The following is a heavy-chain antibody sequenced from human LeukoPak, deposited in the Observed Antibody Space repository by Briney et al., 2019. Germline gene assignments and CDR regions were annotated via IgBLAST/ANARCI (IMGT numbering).Heavy chain of an antibody. D-gene: IGHD6-19*01. Sequence: GASVKVSCKASGYTFTGYYMHWVRQAPGQGLEWMGWINPNSGGTNYAQKFQGRVTMTRDTSISTAYMELSRLRSDDTAVYYCARDLPQLSYSSGWYGDFDYWGQGTLVTVSS. CDR1: GYTFTGYY. J-gene: IGHJ4*02. CDR3: ARDLPQLSYSSGWYGDFDY. CDR2: INPNSGGT. V-gene: IGHV1-2*02.